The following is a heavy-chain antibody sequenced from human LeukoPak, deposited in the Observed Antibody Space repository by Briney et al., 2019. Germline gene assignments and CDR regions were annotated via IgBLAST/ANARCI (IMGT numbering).Heavy chain of an antibody. CDR2: IKQDGSEK. V-gene: IGHV3-7*01. D-gene: IGHD3-3*01. CDR1: GFTFSSYW. Sequence: PGGSLRLSCAASGFTFSSYWMSWVRQAPGKGLEWVANIKQDGSEKYYVDSVKGRFTISRDNAKSSLYLQMNSLRAEDTAVYYCARDGDFWSGYSLQFDPWGQGTLVTVSS. J-gene: IGHJ5*02. CDR3: ARDGDFWSGYSLQFDP.